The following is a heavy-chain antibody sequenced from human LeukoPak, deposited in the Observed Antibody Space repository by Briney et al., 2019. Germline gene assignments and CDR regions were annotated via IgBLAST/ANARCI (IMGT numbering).Heavy chain of an antibody. CDR3: AELGITMIGGV. CDR2: ISSCGSTI. D-gene: IGHD3-10*02. Sequence: GGSLRLSCAASGFTFSSYEMNWVRQAPGKGLEWVSYISSCGSTIYCADSVKGRFTISRDNAKNSLYLQMNSLRAEDTAVYYCAELGITMIGGVWGKGTTVTISS. J-gene: IGHJ6*04. CDR1: GFTFSSYE. V-gene: IGHV3-48*03.